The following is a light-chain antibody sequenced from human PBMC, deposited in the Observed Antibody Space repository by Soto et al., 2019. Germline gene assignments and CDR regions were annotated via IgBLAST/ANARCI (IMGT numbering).Light chain of an antibody. Sequence: QSALTQPASVSGSPGQSITISCTGTSSDVGGYNFVSWYQQHPGKAPKLIIYEVTNRPAGVSNRFSGSKSGNTASLTISGLQAEDEADYYSSSYTSSDTRVFGTGTKLTVL. CDR1: SSDVGGYNF. CDR3: SSYTSSDTRV. J-gene: IGLJ1*01. V-gene: IGLV2-14*01. CDR2: EVT.